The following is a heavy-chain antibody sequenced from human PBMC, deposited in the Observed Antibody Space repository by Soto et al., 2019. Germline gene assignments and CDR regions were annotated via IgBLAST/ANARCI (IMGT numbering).Heavy chain of an antibody. CDR3: ARERGSGWYYFDY. Sequence: SETLSLTCAVSGGSISSGGYSWSWIRQPPGKGLEWIGYIYHSGSTYYNPSLKSRVTMTTDTSTSTAYMELRSLRSDDTAVYYCARERGSGWYYFDYWGQGTLVTVS. CDR1: GGSISSGGYS. J-gene: IGHJ4*02. D-gene: IGHD6-19*01. V-gene: IGHV4-30-2*01. CDR2: IYHSGST.